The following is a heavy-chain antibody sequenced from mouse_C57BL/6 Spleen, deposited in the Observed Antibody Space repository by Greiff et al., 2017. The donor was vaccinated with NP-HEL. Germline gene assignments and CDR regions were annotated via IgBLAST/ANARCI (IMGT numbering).Heavy chain of an antibody. CDR1: GFTFSSYA. CDR2: ISDGGSYT. CDR3: ARRDYGSSYGYFDV. Sequence: EVQLVESGGGLVKPGGSLKLSCAASGFTFSSYAMSWVRQTPEKRLEWVATISDGGSYTYYPDNVKGRFTISRDNAKNNLYLQMSHLKSEDTAMYYCARRDYGSSYGYFDVWGTGTTVTVSS. D-gene: IGHD1-1*01. J-gene: IGHJ1*03. V-gene: IGHV5-4*01.